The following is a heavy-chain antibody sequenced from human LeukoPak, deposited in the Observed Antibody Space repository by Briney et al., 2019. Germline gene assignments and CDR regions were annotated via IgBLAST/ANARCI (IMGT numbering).Heavy chain of an antibody. CDR3: ARGGWNYAKYFDY. CDR2: IIPILGIA. V-gene: IGHV1-69*04. Sequence: ASVKVSCKASGGTFSSYAISWVRQAPGQGLEWMGRIIPILGIANYAQKFQDRVTITADKSTSTAYMELSSLRSEDTAVYYCARGGWNYAKYFDYWGQGTLVTVSS. CDR1: GGTFSSYA. J-gene: IGHJ4*02. D-gene: IGHD1-7*01.